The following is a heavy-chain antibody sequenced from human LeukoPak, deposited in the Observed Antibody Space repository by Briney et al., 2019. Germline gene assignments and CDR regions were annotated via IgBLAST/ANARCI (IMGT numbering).Heavy chain of an antibody. Sequence: ASVTVSCTASGYTFTSYGISWVRQAPGQGLGWMGWISAYNGNTNYAQKLQGRVTMTTDTSTSTAYMELRSLRSDDTAVYYCARVVADDWFDPWGQGTLVTVSS. V-gene: IGHV1-18*01. CDR3: ARVVADDWFDP. CDR1: GYTFTSYG. J-gene: IGHJ5*02. CDR2: ISAYNGNT.